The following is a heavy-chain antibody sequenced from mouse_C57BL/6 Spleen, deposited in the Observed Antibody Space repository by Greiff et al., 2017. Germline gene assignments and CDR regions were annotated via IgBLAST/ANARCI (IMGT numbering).Heavy chain of an antibody. CDR3: AREESYGFAY. D-gene: IGHD2-12*01. V-gene: IGHV5-6*01. CDR2: ISSGGSYT. Sequence: VQLVESGGDLVKPGGSLKLSCAASGFTFRSYGMSWVRQTPDKRLELVATISSGGSYTSYPDSVKGRFTISRDNAKNTLYLQMSSLKSEDTAMYYCAREESYGFAYWGQGTLVTVSA. CDR1: GFTFRSYG. J-gene: IGHJ3*01.